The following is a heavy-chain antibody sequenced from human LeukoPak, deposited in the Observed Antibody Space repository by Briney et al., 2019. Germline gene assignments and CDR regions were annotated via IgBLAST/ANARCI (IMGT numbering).Heavy chain of an antibody. J-gene: IGHJ4*02. D-gene: IGHD3-16*01. Sequence: HPGGSLRLSCAVTGVNFESYEMNWVRQAPGKGLEWVSFISGSANTIYYAASVKGRFTTSRDNAKNSLYLQMNSLRAEDTALYYCAKDSEMITFGEDFDYWGQGTLVTVPS. CDR3: AKDSEMITFGEDFDY. V-gene: IGHV3-48*03. CDR1: GVNFESYE. CDR2: ISGSANTI.